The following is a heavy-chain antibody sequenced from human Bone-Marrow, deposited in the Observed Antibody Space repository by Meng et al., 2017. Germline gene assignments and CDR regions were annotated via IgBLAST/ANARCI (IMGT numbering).Heavy chain of an antibody. Sequence: QVQLQESGPGLVKPSETLSLTCTVSGGSISTYYWSWIRQSPEKGLEWIGYINYSGRTNYIPSLRSRATISVDPSKNQFSLNLRSVTAADTAVYYCASHWWSGYRSSFDPWGQGTLVTVSS. CDR1: GGSISTYY. V-gene: IGHV4-59*01. D-gene: IGHD3-3*01. CDR3: ASHWWSGYRSSFDP. CDR2: INYSGRT. J-gene: IGHJ5*02.